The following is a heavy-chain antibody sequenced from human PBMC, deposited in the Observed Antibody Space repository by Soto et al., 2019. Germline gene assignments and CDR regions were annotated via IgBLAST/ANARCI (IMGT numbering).Heavy chain of an antibody. Sequence: SETLSLTCAVYGGSFSGYYWSWIRQPPGKGLEWIGEINHSGSTNYNPSLKSRVTISVDTSKNQFSLKLSSVTAADTAVYYCARGNPRGYSYGYSRYFDYWGQGTLVTVSS. CDR1: GGSFSGYY. J-gene: IGHJ4*02. V-gene: IGHV4-34*01. CDR3: ARGNPRGYSYGYSRYFDY. CDR2: INHSGST. D-gene: IGHD5-18*01.